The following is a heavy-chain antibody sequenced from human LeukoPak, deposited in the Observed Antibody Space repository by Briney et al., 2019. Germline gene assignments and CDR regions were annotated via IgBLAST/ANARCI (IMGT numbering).Heavy chain of an antibody. V-gene: IGHV4-59*01. CDR1: GGSISTYY. J-gene: IGHJ4*02. CDR3: ARGNWYLDY. CDR2: IYYSGSI. Sequence: SETLSLTCTVSGGSISTYYWSWIRQPPGKGLEWIGYIYYSGSINYNPSLKSRVTISVDTSKNQFSLKVSSVTAADTAVYYCARGNWYLDYWGQGTLVTVSS. D-gene: IGHD1-1*01.